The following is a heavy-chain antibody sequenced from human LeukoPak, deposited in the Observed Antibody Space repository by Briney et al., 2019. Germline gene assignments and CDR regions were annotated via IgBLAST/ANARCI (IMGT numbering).Heavy chain of an antibody. CDR1: GYTFTSYG. V-gene: IGHV1-69*13. D-gene: IGHD2-15*01. CDR2: IIPLLSTS. Sequence: GASVKVSCKASGYTFTSYGISWVRQAPGQGLEWMGTIIPLLSTSDYAQKFQDRVTITADESTSTAYMELSSLRSEDTAVYYCARVSEGPHCSGGSCYEDYWGQGTLVTVSS. J-gene: IGHJ4*02. CDR3: ARVSEGPHCSGGSCYEDY.